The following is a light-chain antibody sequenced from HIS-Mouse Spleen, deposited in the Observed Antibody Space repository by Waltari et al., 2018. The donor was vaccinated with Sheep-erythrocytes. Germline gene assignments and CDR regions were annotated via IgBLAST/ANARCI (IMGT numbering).Light chain of an antibody. CDR3: CSYAGSSTPWV. Sequence: QSALTQPASVSGSPGQSIPISSTGTSTDGGSYNLVSRYQQHPGKAPKLMIYEGSKRPSGVSNRFSGSKSGNTASLTISGLQAEDEADYYCCSYAGSSTPWVFGGGTKLTVL. CDR1: STDGGSYNL. V-gene: IGLV2-23*01. CDR2: EGS. J-gene: IGLJ3*02.